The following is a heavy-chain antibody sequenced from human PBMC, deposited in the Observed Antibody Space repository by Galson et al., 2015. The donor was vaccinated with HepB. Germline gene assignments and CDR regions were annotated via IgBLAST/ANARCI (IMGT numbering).Heavy chain of an antibody. V-gene: IGHV1-69*02. Sequence: SVKVSCKASGGTFSSYTISWVRQAPGQGLEWMGRIIPFLGIANYAQKFQGRVTITADKSTSTAYMELSSLRSEDTAVYYCARGTYCSSTSCYRRFLDPWGQGTLVTVSS. D-gene: IGHD2-2*01. CDR3: ARGTYCSSTSCYRRFLDP. J-gene: IGHJ5*02. CDR1: GGTFSSYT. CDR2: IIPFLGIA.